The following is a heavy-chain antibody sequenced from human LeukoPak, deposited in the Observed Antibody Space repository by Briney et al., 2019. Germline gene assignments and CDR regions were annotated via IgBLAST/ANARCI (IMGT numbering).Heavy chain of an antibody. V-gene: IGHV3-23*01. J-gene: IGHJ4*02. Sequence: GGSLRLSCAASGFTFSSYALSWVRQAPGKGLEWVSAISGRGVSTSYADSVRGRFTISRDNSKNTLYLQMNSLRAEDTAVYYCAKAASGNWNDVSDYWGQGTLVTVSS. CDR3: AKAASGNWNDVSDY. CDR2: ISGRGVST. CDR1: GFTFSSYA. D-gene: IGHD1-20*01.